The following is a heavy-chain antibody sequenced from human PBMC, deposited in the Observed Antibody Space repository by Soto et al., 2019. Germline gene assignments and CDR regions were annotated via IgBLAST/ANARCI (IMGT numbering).Heavy chain of an antibody. J-gene: IGHJ4*02. CDR3: ARHRDTSRRYLLPDY. D-gene: IGHD6-13*01. CDR1: GGSISSGGHY. Sequence: QLHLQESGPGLVKPWETLSLTCTVSGGSISSGGHYWGWIRQPPGKGLEWIGNIYYRGNTYYNPSLRSRVTISVDTSKNQFSLKVTSLTVADTAVYYCARHRDTSRRYLLPDYWGQGILVTVST. V-gene: IGHV4-39*01. CDR2: IYYRGNT.